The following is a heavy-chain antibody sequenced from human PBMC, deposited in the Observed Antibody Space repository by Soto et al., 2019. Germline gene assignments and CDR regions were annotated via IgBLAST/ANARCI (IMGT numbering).Heavy chain of an antibody. CDR3: ARFGRGTVYFDY. D-gene: IGHD1-1*01. V-gene: IGHV4-59*12. CDR2: IYYSGST. J-gene: IGHJ4*02. Sequence: SETLSLTCTVSGGSISSYYWSWIRQPPGKGLEWIGYIYYSGSTNYNPSLKSRVTISVDTSKNQFSLKLSSVTAADTAVYYCARFGRGTVYFDYWGQGTLVTVSS. CDR1: GGSISSYY.